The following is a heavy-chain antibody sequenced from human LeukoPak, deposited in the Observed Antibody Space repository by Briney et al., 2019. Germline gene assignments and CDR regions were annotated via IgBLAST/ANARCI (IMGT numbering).Heavy chain of an antibody. CDR3: AREFYYDNPFLDY. D-gene: IGHD3-22*01. V-gene: IGHV1-2*02. Sequence: GASVKVSCKASGYTFTGCYMHWVRQAPGQGLEWMGWINSNSGGTNYAQKFQGRVTMTRDTSISTAYMELSRLRSDDTAVYYCAREFYYDNPFLDYWGQGTLVTVSS. CDR1: GYTFTGCY. CDR2: INSNSGGT. J-gene: IGHJ4*02.